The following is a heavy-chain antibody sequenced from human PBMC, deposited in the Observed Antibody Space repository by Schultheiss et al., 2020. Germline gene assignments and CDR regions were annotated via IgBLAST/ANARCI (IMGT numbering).Heavy chain of an antibody. CDR2: ISSSGSTI. CDR3: ARDLHSYSSGWSFDY. CDR1: GFTFSSYS. Sequence: WGSLRLACAASGFTFSSYSMNWVRQAPGKGLEWVSYISSSGSTIYYADSVKGRFTISRDNAKNSLYLQMNSLRAEDTAVYYCARDLHSYSSGWSFDYWGLGTLVTVAS. V-gene: IGHV3-48*04. D-gene: IGHD6-19*01. J-gene: IGHJ4*02.